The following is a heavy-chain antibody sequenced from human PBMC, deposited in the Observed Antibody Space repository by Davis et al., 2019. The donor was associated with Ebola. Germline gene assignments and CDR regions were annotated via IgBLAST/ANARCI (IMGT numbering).Heavy chain of an antibody. V-gene: IGHV4-59*12. CDR1: GGSISDYY. CDR2: IFYSGSSSYSWST. Sequence: MPSETLSLTCTVSGGSISDYYWRWIRQSPAKGLEWIGNIFYSGSSSYSWSTNYHSSLKSRIFISVDTSKNQFSLKLNSVTAADTAVYYCARDSRGSPYSGLDVWGQGTTVTVSS. CDR3: ARDSRGSPYSGLDV. J-gene: IGHJ6*02. D-gene: IGHD1-26*01.